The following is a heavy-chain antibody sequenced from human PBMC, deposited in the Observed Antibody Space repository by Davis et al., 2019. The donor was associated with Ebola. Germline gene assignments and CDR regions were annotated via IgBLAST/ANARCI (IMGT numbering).Heavy chain of an antibody. D-gene: IGHD3-16*01. Sequence: GESLKISCSASGFTFSNYGLSWVRQAPGKGLEWVSSISSSSSYIYYADSVKGRFTISRDNAKNSLYLQMNSLRDEDTAVYYCARDGGRHYYYYYGMDVWGQGTTVTVSS. CDR3: ARDGGRHYYYYYGMDV. J-gene: IGHJ6*02. CDR2: ISSSSSYI. V-gene: IGHV3-21*01. CDR1: GFTFSNYG.